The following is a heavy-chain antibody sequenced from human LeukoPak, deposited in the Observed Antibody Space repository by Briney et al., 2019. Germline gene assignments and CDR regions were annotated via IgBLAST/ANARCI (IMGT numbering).Heavy chain of an antibody. V-gene: IGHV1-46*01. D-gene: IGHD3-16*01. Sequence: ASVKVSCKASGYTFTSYYMHWVRQAPGQGLEWMGIMNPSGGSTGYAQKFQGRVTMTRDTSTSTVYMELSSLRSEDTAVYYCARDRGDLLDYWGQGTLVTVSS. CDR3: ARDRGDLLDY. J-gene: IGHJ4*02. CDR1: GYTFTSYY. CDR2: MNPSGGST.